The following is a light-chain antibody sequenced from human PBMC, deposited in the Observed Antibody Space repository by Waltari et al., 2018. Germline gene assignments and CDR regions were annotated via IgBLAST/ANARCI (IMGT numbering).Light chain of an antibody. CDR2: GES. J-gene: IGKJ5*01. V-gene: IGKV3-20*01. CDR1: QSVSSSY. CDR3: QQYGSSPIT. Sequence: EILLTQSPGTLSWSPGERATLSCMASQSVSSSYLAGYQKKPGQAPRLLIYGESSSATGIPDRFSGSGSGTDFTITISRLDPEYFAVYYCQQYGSSPITFGQGTRLEIK.